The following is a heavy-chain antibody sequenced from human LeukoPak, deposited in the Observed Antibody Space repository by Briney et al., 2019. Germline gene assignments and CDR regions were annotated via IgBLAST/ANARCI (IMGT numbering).Heavy chain of an antibody. J-gene: IGHJ5*02. V-gene: IGHV4-59*01. CDR1: GGSISSYY. D-gene: IGHD3-10*01. CDR2: IYYSGST. CDR3: ARGTYRITMVAGFDP. Sequence: SETLSLTCTVSGGSISSYYWSWIRQPPGKGLEWIGYIYYSGSTNYNPSLKSRVTISVDTSKNQFSLKLSSVTAADTAVYYCARGTYRITMVAGFDPWGQGTLVTVSS.